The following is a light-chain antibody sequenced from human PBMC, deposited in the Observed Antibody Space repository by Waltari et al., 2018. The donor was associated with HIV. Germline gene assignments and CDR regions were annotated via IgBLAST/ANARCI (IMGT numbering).Light chain of an antibody. Sequence: QSVLTQPPSVSGAPGQTVTISCTGSSSNIGAAYDVHWYQQVPGTDPKLLIYANTNRPSGVPDRFSSSKSGTSAALAISGLQTEDEADYYCQSYVSSVNVVFGGGTRVTVL. CDR3: QSYVSSVNVV. CDR2: ANT. CDR1: SSNIGAAYD. J-gene: IGLJ3*02. V-gene: IGLV1-40*01.